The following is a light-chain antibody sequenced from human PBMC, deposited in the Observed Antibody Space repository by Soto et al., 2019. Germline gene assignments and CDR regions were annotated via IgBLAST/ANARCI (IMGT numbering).Light chain of an antibody. CDR2: DDS. CDR1: NIGDKS. CDR3: QVRDSSSDHVV. V-gene: IGLV3-21*02. J-gene: IGLJ2*01. Sequence: SYVLTQPPSVSVAPGQTASITCGGNNIGDKSVHWYQQKPGQAPVLVVHDDSDRPSGIPERFSGSNSGNTATLTISRVEGGDEADYYCQVRDSSSDHVVFGGGTKLTAL.